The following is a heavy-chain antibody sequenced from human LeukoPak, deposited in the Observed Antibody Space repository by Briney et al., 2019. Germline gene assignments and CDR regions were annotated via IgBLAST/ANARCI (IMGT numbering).Heavy chain of an antibody. V-gene: IGHV4-38-2*02. J-gene: IGHJ4*02. D-gene: IGHD3-9*01. CDR1: GDSISSYY. CDR2: IYHSGST. Sequence: SETLSLTCTVSGDSISSYYWGWIRQPPGKGLEWIGSIYHSGSTYYNPSLKSRVTISVDTSKNQFSLKLSSMTAADTAVYYCARRDYDILTGYYSEELFDYWGQGTLVTVSS. CDR3: ARRDYDILTGYYSEELFDY.